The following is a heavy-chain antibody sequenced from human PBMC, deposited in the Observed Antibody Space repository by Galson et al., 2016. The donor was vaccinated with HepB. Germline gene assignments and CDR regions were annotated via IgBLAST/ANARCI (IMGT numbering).Heavy chain of an antibody. D-gene: IGHD3-16*01. CDR1: GFAFSSYS. V-gene: IGHV3-21*01. CDR2: ISSSSSYI. CDR3: ARAWGGGLGY. Sequence: SLRLSCAASGFAFSSYSMNWVRQAPGKGLEWVSSISSSSSYIYYADSVKGRFTISRDNAKNSLYLQMNSLRAEDTAVYYCARAWGGGLGYWGQGTLVTVSS. J-gene: IGHJ4*02.